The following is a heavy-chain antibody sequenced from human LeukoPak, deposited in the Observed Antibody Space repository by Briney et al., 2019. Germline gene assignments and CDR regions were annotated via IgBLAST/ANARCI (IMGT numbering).Heavy chain of an antibody. CDR2: IYPGDSDT. CDR3: ARHLGMVGATRDAFDI. D-gene: IGHD1-26*01. CDR1: GYSFTSYW. Sequence: GESLKISCKGSGYSFTSYWIGWVCQMPGGGLEWMGMIYPGDSDTSYSPSFQGQVTISADKSITTACLQWSSLKASDTAMYYCARHLGMVGATRDAFDIWGQGTMVTVSS. V-gene: IGHV5-51*01. J-gene: IGHJ3*02.